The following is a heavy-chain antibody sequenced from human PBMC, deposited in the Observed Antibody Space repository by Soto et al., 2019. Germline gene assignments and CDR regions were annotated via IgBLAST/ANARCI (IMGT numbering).Heavy chain of an antibody. V-gene: IGHV3-33*01. D-gene: IGHD3-10*01. J-gene: IGHJ6*02. CDR1: GFTFSSYG. CDR3: ARDSAWVGELELYYYYGMDV. CDR2: IWYDGSNK. Sequence: QVQLVESGGGVVQPGRSLRLSCAASGFTFSSYGMHWVRQAPGKGLEWVAVIWYDGSNKYYADSVKGRFTISRDNSKNTLYLQMNSLRAEDTAVYYCARDSAWVGELELYYYYGMDVWGQGTTVTVSS.